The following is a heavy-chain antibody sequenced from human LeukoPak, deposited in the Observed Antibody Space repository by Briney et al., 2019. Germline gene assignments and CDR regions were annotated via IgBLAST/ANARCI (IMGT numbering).Heavy chain of an antibody. Sequence: SETLSLTCTVSGGSISSYYWSWIRQPPGKGLEWIGYIYTSGSTNYNPSLKSRVTISVDTSKNQFSLKLSSVTAADTAVYYCAKDLAVVVIPKGEIDYWGQGTLVTVSS. V-gene: IGHV4-4*09. D-gene: IGHD3-22*01. CDR2: IYTSGST. J-gene: IGHJ4*02. CDR1: GGSISSYY. CDR3: AKDLAVVVIPKGEIDY.